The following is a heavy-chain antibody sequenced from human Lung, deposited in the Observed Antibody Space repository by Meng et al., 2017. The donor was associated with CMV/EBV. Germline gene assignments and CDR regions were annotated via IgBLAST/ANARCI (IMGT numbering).Heavy chain of an antibody. CDR2: ISAYNGNT. Sequence: ASVKVSXKASGYTFTSYGISWVRQAPGQGLEWMGWISAYNGNTNYAQKLQGRVTMTTDTSTSTAYMELRSLRSDDTAVYYCASSSDIVVVPAAPFDYWGQGTLVXVSS. V-gene: IGHV1-18*01. D-gene: IGHD2-2*01. CDR1: GYTFTSYG. J-gene: IGHJ4*02. CDR3: ASSSDIVVVPAAPFDY.